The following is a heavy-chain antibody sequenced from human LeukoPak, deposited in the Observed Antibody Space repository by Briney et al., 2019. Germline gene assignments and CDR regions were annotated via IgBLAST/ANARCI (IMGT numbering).Heavy chain of an antibody. CDR3: TRETSSRYFDY. CDR1: GYTLTSYD. J-gene: IGHJ4*02. CDR2: MNPNSGRT. Sequence: GASVKVSCKACGYTLTSYDINWVRQATGQRLEWMGWMNPNSGRTGYAQNFQGRITITRNTSISTAYMELSSLRSEDTAVYYCTRETSSRYFDYWGQGTLVTVSS. V-gene: IGHV1-8*01.